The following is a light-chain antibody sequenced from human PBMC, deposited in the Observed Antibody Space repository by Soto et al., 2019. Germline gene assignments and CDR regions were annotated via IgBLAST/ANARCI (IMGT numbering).Light chain of an antibody. CDR2: DAS. CDR3: QQFDSLPPYT. J-gene: IGKJ2*01. Sequence: DIQLTQSPPSLSASEGDRVTITCQASHDIKNYLNWYQQKPGKAPKLLIYDASNLETGVPSRFSGSGAGTDFTFTIGSLPPENVATYYCQQFDSLPPYTFGQGTKVEIK. CDR1: HDIKNY. V-gene: IGKV1-33*01.